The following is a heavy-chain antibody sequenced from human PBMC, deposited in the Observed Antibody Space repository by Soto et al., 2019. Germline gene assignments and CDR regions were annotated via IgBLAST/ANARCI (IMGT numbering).Heavy chain of an antibody. D-gene: IGHD3-22*01. CDR2: INHSGST. CDR3: ARFIDSSAYSFDP. Sequence: PSETLSLTCAVNGGSFSGYYWSWICQPPGKGLEWIGEINHSGSTNYNPSLKSRVTMSVDTSKNQFSLWLNSVTAADTAVYYCARFIDSSAYSFDPWGQGSLVTVS. J-gene: IGHJ5*02. V-gene: IGHV4-34*01. CDR1: GGSFSGYY.